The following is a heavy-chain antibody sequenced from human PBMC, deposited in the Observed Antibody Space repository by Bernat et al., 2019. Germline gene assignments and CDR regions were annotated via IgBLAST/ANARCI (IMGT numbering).Heavy chain of an antibody. CDR1: RSTFSSYW. CDR2: IKQDGSEK. V-gene: IGHV3-7*01. CDR3: AGGSGWIIDY. Sequence: EVQLVESGGGLVQPGGSLRLSCTASRSTFSSYWMNWVRQAPGKGLEWVANIKQDGSEKNYVDSVTGRFTISRDNAENSLYLQMSSLRAKDTAVYYCAGGSGWIIDYWGQGTLVTVSS. D-gene: IGHD6-19*01. J-gene: IGHJ4*02.